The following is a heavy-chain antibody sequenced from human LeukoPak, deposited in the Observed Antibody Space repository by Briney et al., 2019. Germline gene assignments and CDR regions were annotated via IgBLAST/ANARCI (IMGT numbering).Heavy chain of an antibody. CDR1: GYTFTSYD. CDR3: AKDRIVGRSRYFDY. V-gene: IGHV1-8*01. J-gene: IGHJ4*02. D-gene: IGHD1-26*01. Sequence: ASVKVSCKASGYTFTSYDINWVRQATGQGLEWMGWMNPNSGNTGYAQKFQGRVTMTRNTSISTAYMELSSLRSEDTAVYYCAKDRIVGRSRYFDYWGQGTLVTVSS. CDR2: MNPNSGNT.